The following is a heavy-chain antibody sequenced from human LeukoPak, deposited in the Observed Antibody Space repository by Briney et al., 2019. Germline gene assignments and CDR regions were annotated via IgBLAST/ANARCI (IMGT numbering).Heavy chain of an antibody. D-gene: IGHD5-24*01. CDR3: VRDKGWQQFDQ. J-gene: IGHJ4*02. CDR2: ISSSSSYI. V-gene: IGHV3-21*01. CDR1: GFTFSSYS. Sequence: PGGSLRLSCAASGFTFSSYSMNWVRQAPGKGLEWVSSISSSSSYIYYADLVKGRFTISRDNAKNSLYLQMNSLRVEDTAVYYCVRDKGWQQFDQWGQGTLVTVSS.